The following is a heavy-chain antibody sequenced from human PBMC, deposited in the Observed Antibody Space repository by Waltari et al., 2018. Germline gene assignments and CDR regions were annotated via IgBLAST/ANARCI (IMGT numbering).Heavy chain of an antibody. CDR2: IKQDGSEK. D-gene: IGHD6-13*01. J-gene: IGHJ4*02. Sequence: EVQLVESGVGLVQPGGSLRLFCAASGFTFRSYWMIWVRQAPGKGREWVANIKQDGSEKYYVDSVKGRFTISRDNAKSSLYLQMNSLRAEDTAVYYCARDLAAAGSYWGQGTLVTVSS. CDR1: GFTFRSYW. V-gene: IGHV3-7*01. CDR3: ARDLAAAGSY.